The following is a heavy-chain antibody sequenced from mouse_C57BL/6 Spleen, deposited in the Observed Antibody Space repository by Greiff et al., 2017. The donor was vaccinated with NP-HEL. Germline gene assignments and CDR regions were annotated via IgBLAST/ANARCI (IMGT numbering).Heavy chain of an antibody. D-gene: IGHD1-1*01. CDR1: GFTFSDYY. V-gene: IGHV5-16*01. CDR3: ARAYYYGSSDWYFDV. J-gene: IGHJ1*03. CDR2: INYDGSST. Sequence: EVQRVESEGGLVQPGSSMKLSCTASGFTFSDYYMAWVRQVPEKGLEWVANINYDGSSTYYLDSLKSRFIISRDNAKNILYLQMSSLKSEDTATYYCARAYYYGSSDWYFDVWGTGTTVTVSS.